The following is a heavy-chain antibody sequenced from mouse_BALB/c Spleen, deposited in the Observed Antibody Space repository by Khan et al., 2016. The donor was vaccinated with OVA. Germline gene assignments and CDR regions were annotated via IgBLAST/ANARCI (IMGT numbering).Heavy chain of an antibody. J-gene: IGHJ3*01. CDR2: IRTKSNNYAT. D-gene: IGHD1-1*01. V-gene: IGHV10S3*01. CDR1: GFTFNTNA. Sequence: EVQLLETGGGLVQPKGSLKLSCAASGFTFNTNAMNWVRQAPGKGLEWVARIRTKSNNYATYYADSVKDRFTLSTDDSQSMLYLQMNNLKTEDTAMYYCVTVGAYWGQGTLVTVSA. CDR3: VTVGAY.